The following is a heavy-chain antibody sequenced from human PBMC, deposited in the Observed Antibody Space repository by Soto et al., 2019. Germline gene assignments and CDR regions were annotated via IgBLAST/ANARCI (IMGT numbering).Heavy chain of an antibody. Sequence: PGGSLRLSCAASGFTFSSYSMNWVRQAPGKGLEWVSSISSSSSYIYYADSVKGRFTISRDNAKNSLYLQMNSLRAEDTAVYYCARGTSSSSSYYYYGMDVWGQGTTATVSS. V-gene: IGHV3-21*01. J-gene: IGHJ6*02. D-gene: IGHD6-6*01. CDR1: GFTFSSYS. CDR3: ARGTSSSSSYYYYGMDV. CDR2: ISSSSSYI.